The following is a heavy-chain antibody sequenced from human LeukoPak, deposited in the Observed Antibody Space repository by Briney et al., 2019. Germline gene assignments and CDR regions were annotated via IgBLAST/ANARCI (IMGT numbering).Heavy chain of an antibody. CDR2: IYSGGST. Sequence: GGSLRLSCAASGFTVSSNYMSWVRQAPGKGLEWVSVIYSGGSTYYADSVKGRFTISRDNSKNTLYLQMNSLRAEDTAVYYCARDTNGDHYFDYWGQGALVTVSS. CDR1: GFTVSSNY. CDR3: ARDTNGDHYFDY. D-gene: IGHD4-17*01. J-gene: IGHJ4*02. V-gene: IGHV3-53*01.